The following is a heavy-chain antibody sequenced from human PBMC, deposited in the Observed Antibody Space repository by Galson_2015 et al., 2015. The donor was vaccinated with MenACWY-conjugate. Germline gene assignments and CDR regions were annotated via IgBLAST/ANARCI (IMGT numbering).Heavy chain of an antibody. CDR2: IYLDDDQ. V-gene: IGHV2-5*02. CDR3: AHAYYYDSSCYHH. J-gene: IGHJ5*02. D-gene: IGHD3-22*01. CDR1: GLSLRTGGGG. Sequence: PALVIPSQPLTLACTFSGLSLRTGGGGVGWIRQPPGKALEWFVLIYLDDDQRYSPSLKSRLTITKDTSQNQGVLTMTNMDPVNSATYYSAHAYYYDSSCYHHWGQGTLVTVSS.